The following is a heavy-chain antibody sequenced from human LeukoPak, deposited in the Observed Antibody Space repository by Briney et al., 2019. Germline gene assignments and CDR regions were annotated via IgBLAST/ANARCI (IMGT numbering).Heavy chain of an antibody. CDR1: GFTFGGYA. CDR3: TSLDPDSSGYYLGLDY. Sequence: GGSLRLSCTASGFTFGGYAMSWVRQAPGKGLEWVGFIRSKAYGGTTEYAASVKGRFTISRDDSKSIAYLQMNSLKTEDTAVYYCTSLDPDSSGYYLGLDYWGQGTLVTVSS. CDR2: IRSKAYGGTT. J-gene: IGHJ4*02. D-gene: IGHD3-22*01. V-gene: IGHV3-49*04.